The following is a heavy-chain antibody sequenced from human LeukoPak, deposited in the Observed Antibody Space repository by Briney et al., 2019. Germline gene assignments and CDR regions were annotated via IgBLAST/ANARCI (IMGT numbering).Heavy chain of an antibody. Sequence: PGGSLRLSCAASGFRFSIYGMHWVRQAPGKGLEWVALISYDGSNKYYADSVKGRFTISRDNSRNTLYLQMNSLRAEDTAVYYCARDGYCTNGVCYYFDYWGQGTLVTVSS. CDR2: ISYDGSNK. CDR3: ARDGYCTNGVCYYFDY. V-gene: IGHV3-33*01. CDR1: GFRFSIYG. D-gene: IGHD2-8*01. J-gene: IGHJ4*02.